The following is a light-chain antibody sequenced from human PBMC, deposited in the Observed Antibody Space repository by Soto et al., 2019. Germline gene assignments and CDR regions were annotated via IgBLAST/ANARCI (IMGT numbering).Light chain of an antibody. Sequence: QSVLTQSPSASASPGASVTLTCTLSSGYSNYKVDWYQQRPGKGPRFVMRVGAGGIVGSKGDGIPDRFSVLGSGLNRYLTIKNIQEEDESDYHYGADHVSGSNFVYVFGTGTKLTVL. CDR3: GADHVSGSNFVYV. CDR2: VGAGGIVG. CDR1: SGYSNYK. V-gene: IGLV9-49*01. J-gene: IGLJ1*01.